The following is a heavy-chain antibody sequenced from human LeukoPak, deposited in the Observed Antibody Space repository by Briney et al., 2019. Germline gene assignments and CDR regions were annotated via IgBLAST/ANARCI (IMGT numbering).Heavy chain of an antibody. J-gene: IGHJ4*02. Sequence: ASVKVSCKVSGYTLTESSMHWVRQAPGNGLEWMGGFDPEDGEPIYAQKIQGRVTMTEDTSVHTACMELRSLRSEDTAVYYCVTDIRSGWRNYWGQGTLITVSS. CDR3: VTDIRSGWRNY. D-gene: IGHD6-19*01. V-gene: IGHV1-24*01. CDR1: GYTLTESS. CDR2: FDPEDGEP.